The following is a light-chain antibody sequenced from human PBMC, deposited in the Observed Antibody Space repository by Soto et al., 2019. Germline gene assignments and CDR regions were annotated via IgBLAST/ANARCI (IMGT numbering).Light chain of an antibody. CDR3: QQLKSYTT. CDR2: VAS. J-gene: IGKJ2*01. V-gene: IGKV1-9*01. CDR1: QDISSY. Sequence: DIQLTQSPSFVSASVGDRVTITCRASQDISSYLAWYQQKPGKAPKLLIYVASTLQSGIPSRFSGSGSGTEFTLTISSLQPEDFATYYCQQLKSYTTFGQGTKLEIK.